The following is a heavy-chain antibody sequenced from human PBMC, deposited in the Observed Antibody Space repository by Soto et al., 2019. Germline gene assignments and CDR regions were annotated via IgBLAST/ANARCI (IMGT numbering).Heavy chain of an antibody. CDR3: AKVPALYGIADDY. V-gene: IGHV3-23*01. CDR1: GFTFSSYA. D-gene: IGHD6-13*01. Sequence: GGSLRLSCAASGFTFSSYAMSWVRQAPGKGLEWVSAISGSGGSKYYADSVKGRFTISRDNSKNTLYLQMNSLRAEDTAVYYCAKVPALYGIADDYWGQGTLVTVSS. CDR2: ISGSGGSK. J-gene: IGHJ4*02.